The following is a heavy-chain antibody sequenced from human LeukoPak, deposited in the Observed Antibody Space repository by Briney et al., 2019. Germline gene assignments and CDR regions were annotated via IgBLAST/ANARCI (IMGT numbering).Heavy chain of an antibody. CDR2: INPNGGGT. D-gene: IGHD1-26*01. CDR1: GYSFTGYY. J-gene: IGHJ4*02. V-gene: IGHV1-2*02. CDR3: ARVRSLGGSYYFSPAEFDY. Sequence: ASVKVSCKASGYSFTGYYIHWVRQAPGQGLEWMGWINPNGGGTNYAQKFQGRVIVTRDTSISTAYMEVSSLRSDDTAVYFCARVRSLGGSYYFSPAEFDYWGQGTLVTVSS.